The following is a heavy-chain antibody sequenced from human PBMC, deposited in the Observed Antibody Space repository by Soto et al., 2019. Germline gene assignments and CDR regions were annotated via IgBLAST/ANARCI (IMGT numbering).Heavy chain of an antibody. V-gene: IGHV4-31*03. J-gene: IGHJ5*02. CDR1: GGSLRSGGYS. Sequence: QVQLQESGPGLVKPSQTLSLTCTVSGGSLRSGGYSWSWICQHPGKGLEWSGYIYYSGSTYYNPSLKSRVTISVDTSKNQFSLKLSAVPAADTAVYYCARDGGCSSSSCTKVWFDPWGQGTLVTASS. D-gene: IGHD2-2*01. CDR3: ARDGGCSSSSCTKVWFDP. CDR2: IYYSGST.